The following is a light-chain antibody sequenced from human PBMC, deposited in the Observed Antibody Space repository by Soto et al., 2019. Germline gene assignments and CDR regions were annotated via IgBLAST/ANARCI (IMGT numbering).Light chain of an antibody. J-gene: IGKJ4*01. CDR1: QGISSY. V-gene: IGKV1-9*01. Sequence: DIQLTQSPSFLSASVGDRVTITCRASQGISSYLAWYLQKPGTAPKLLIYAASTLQSGVPSRFSGSGSGTEFTLTLSSLQPEDFATYYCQQVNSFPLTFGGGTKVEIK. CDR3: QQVNSFPLT. CDR2: AAS.